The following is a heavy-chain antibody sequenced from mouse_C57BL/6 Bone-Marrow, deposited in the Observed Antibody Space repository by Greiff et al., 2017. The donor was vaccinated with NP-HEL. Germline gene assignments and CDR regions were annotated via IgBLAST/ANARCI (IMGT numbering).Heavy chain of an antibody. J-gene: IGHJ1*03. CDR3: ARYQSYGSSFWYFDV. V-gene: IGHV7-3*01. Sequence: EVHLVESGGGLVQPGGSLSLSCAASGFTFTDYYMSWVRQPPGKALEWLGFIRNKANGYTTEYSASVKGRFTISRDNSQSILYLQMKALRAEDSATYYCARYQSYGSSFWYFDVWGTGTTVTVSS. CDR2: IRNKANGYTT. CDR1: GFTFTDYY. D-gene: IGHD1-1*01.